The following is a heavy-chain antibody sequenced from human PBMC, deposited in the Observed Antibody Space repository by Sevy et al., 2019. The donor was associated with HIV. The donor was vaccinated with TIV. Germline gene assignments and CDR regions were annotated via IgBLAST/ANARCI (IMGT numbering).Heavy chain of an antibody. J-gene: IGHJ4*02. CDR2: INEDGGRL. D-gene: IGHD5-18*01. CDR1: GFRFSDSW. V-gene: IGHV3-7*01. CDR3: ARDRAYSALDY. Sequence: GGSLRLSCVASGFRFSDSWMTWVRQAPGKGLERIAYINEDGGRLGYVDSVRGRFTISRENTKNSLYLQMNSLRAEDTAVYFCARDRAYSALDYWGQRTLVTVSS.